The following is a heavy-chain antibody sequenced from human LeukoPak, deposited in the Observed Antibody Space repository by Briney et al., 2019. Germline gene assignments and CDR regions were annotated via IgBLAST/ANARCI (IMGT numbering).Heavy chain of an antibody. V-gene: IGHV4-39*07. CDR2: IYYSGST. CDR1: GGSISSSNYY. J-gene: IGHJ5*02. D-gene: IGHD2-8*01. Sequence: SETLSLTCTVSGGSISSSNYYWGWIRQPPGKGLEWIGTIYYSGSTYYNPSLKSRVTISVDTSKNQFSLKLSSVTAADTAVYYCALARPHCTNGVCSRGNWFDPWGQGTLVTVSS. CDR3: ALARPHCTNGVCSRGNWFDP.